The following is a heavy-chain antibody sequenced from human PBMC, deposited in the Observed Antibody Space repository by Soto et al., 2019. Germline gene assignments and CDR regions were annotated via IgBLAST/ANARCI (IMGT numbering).Heavy chain of an antibody. V-gene: IGHV3-23*01. CDR1: GSTLNTYA. D-gene: IGHD3-10*01. CDR3: AKETRGLFLRGLSLWFDS. Sequence: GGSLRLSCVASGSTLNTYAMNWVRQAPGKGLEWVSVISGDGGTTYYADSVKGRFTISRDNSRKTLYLQMNSLKAEDTAVYYCAKETRGLFLRGLSLWFDSWGQGTLVTVSS. J-gene: IGHJ5*01. CDR2: ISGDGGTT.